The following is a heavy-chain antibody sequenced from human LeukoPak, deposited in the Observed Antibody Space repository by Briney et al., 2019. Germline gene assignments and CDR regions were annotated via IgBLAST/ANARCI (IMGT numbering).Heavy chain of an antibody. CDR1: GYTFTSYY. J-gene: IGHJ3*02. D-gene: IGHD3-22*01. CDR3: ARRSAYDSSGYYYSNGAFDI. Sequence: ASVKVSCKASGYTFTSYYMHWVRQAPGQGLEWMGIINPSGGSTSYAQKFQGRVTMTRDMSTSTVYMELSSLRSEDTAVYYCARRSAYDSSGYYYSNGAFDIWGQGTMVTVSS. V-gene: IGHV1-46*01. CDR2: INPSGGST.